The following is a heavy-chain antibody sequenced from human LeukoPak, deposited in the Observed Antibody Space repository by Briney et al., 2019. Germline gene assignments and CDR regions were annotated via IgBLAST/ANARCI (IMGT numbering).Heavy chain of an antibody. D-gene: IGHD3-10*01. CDR1: GGSISSGSYY. V-gene: IGHV4-30-4*08. J-gene: IGHJ4*02. CDR3: ARVSMVRGVGDY. Sequence: SQTLSLTCTVSGGSISSGSYYWSWIRQPPGKGLEWIGYIYYSGSTYYNPSLKSRVTISVDTSKNQFSLKLSSVTAADTAVYYCARVSMVRGVGDYWGQGTLVTVSS. CDR2: IYYSGST.